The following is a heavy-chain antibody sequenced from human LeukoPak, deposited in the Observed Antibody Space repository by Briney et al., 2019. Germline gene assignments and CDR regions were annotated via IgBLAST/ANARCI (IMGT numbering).Heavy chain of an antibody. D-gene: IGHD3-10*01. CDR3: ASGSGSYRTPYYYMDV. Sequence: GGSLRLSCAASGFTVSSNYMSWVRQAPGKGLEWVSVIYSGGSTYYGDSVKGRFTISRDNSKNTLYLQMNNLRAEDTAVYYCASGSGSYRTPYYYMDVWGKGTTVTVSS. CDR2: IYSGGST. J-gene: IGHJ6*03. V-gene: IGHV3-53*01. CDR1: GFTVSSNY.